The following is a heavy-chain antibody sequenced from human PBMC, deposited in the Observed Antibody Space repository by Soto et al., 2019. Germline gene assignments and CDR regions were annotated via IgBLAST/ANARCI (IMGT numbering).Heavy chain of an antibody. CDR3: ARDSGAARGFDP. Sequence: QVPLVQSGAEVKKPGASVKVSCKASGYVFTIYGISWVRQAPGQGLEWMGWMNTYNGGTNYAPTVQGRVTMTTDTSTSTAYMELRSLRSDDTAVYYCARDSGAARGFDPWGQGTLVTVSS. V-gene: IGHV1-18*01. D-gene: IGHD3-10*01. J-gene: IGHJ5*02. CDR1: GYVFTIYG. CDR2: MNTYNGGT.